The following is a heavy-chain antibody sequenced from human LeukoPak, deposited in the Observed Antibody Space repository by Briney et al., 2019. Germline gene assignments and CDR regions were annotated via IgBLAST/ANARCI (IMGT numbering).Heavy chain of an antibody. D-gene: IGHD6-19*01. CDR2: INPNSGGT. V-gene: IGHV1-2*02. Sequence: ASVKVSCKASGYTFTGYYMHWVRQAPGQGLEWMGWINPNSGGTNYAQKFRGRVTMTRDTSISTAYMELSRLRSDDTAVYYCARDRRTIGPYSSGWFGWFDPWGQGTLVTVSS. CDR3: ARDRRTIGPYSSGWFGWFDP. J-gene: IGHJ5*02. CDR1: GYTFTGYY.